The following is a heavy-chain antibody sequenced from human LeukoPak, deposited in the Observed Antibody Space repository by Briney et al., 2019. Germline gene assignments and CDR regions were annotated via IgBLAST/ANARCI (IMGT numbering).Heavy chain of an antibody. CDR1: GFTFSSYW. Sequence: PGGSLRLSCAASGFTFSSYWMHWVRQAPGKGLVWVSRINSDGSSTTYADSVRGRFTISRDNAKNTLYLQMNSLRAEDTAVYYCAKTMVRGWYYFDYWGQGTLVTVSS. CDR3: AKTMVRGWYYFDY. V-gene: IGHV3-74*01. J-gene: IGHJ4*02. CDR2: INSDGSST. D-gene: IGHD3-10*01.